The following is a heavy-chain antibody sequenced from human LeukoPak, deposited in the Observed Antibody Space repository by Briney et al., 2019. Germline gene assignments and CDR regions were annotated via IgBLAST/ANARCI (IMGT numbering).Heavy chain of an antibody. J-gene: IGHJ4*02. CDR3: ARGLYSSGSGGIDY. Sequence: GESLQISCKGSGYSFTSYWIGWVRPLPGKGLEGMGIIYPGDSDTRYSPSFQGQVTISADKSISTAYLQWSSLKASDTAMYYCARGLYSSGSGGIDYWGQGTLVTVSS. V-gene: IGHV5-51*01. CDR2: IYPGDSDT. CDR1: GYSFTSYW. D-gene: IGHD6-19*01.